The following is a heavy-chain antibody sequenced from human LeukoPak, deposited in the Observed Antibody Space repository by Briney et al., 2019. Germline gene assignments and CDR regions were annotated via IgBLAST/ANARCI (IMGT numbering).Heavy chain of an antibody. CDR1: GYTFISYG. Sequence: ASVKVSCKASGYTFISYGISWVRQAPGQGLEWMGWISAYNGNTNYARKFQGRVTMTTDTSTSTAYMELRSLKFDDTAVYYCVRGRKLYSSGWYVEDDYWGQGTLVTVSS. J-gene: IGHJ4*02. D-gene: IGHD6-19*01. CDR3: VRGRKLYSSGWYVEDDY. V-gene: IGHV1-18*01. CDR2: ISAYNGNT.